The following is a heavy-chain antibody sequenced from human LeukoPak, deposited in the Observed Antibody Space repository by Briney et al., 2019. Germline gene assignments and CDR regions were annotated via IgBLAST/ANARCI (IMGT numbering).Heavy chain of an antibody. CDR2: IYHTGSA. D-gene: IGHD2-2*01. J-gene: IGHJ4*02. Sequence: SETLSLTCSVSGYSFTSGHYWGWIRQPPGKGLEWIANIYHTGSAHYNPSLKSRVTISVDTSKNQFSLKLSSVTGADTAVYYCARYCTSTTCILRGFDYWGQGTLVTVSS. V-gene: IGHV4-38-2*01. CDR1: GYSFTSGHY. CDR3: ARYCTSTTCILRGFDY.